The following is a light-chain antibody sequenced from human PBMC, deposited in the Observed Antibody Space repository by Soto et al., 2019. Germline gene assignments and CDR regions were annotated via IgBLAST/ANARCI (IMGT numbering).Light chain of an antibody. CDR2: AAS. V-gene: IGKV1-27*01. CDR3: QKYSSVPV. Sequence: DIQMTQSPPSLSASVGDRVTITCRASQGIRNFVAWYQQKPGKAPKLLIYAASTLQSGVPSRFSGSGSGTDFTLTINSLQPEDVATYSCQKYSSVPVFGPGTKEEIK. CDR1: QGIRNF. J-gene: IGKJ3*01.